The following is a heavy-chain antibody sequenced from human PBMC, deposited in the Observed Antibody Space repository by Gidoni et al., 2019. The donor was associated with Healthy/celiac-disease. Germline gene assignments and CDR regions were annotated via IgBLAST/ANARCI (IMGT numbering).Heavy chain of an antibody. CDR1: GYTFTSYY. D-gene: IGHD2-15*01. J-gene: IGHJ5*02. CDR2: INPRGGST. CDR3: ARDRMSCSGGSCYSGVLRGNWFDP. V-gene: IGHV1-46*04. Sequence: QVPLVPSGAEVKKPGASVKVSCKASGYTFTSYYMHLVRPAPRQGLEWMGIINPRGGSTSYAQKVQGRVTMTRDTAKSTVYMELSSMRSEDTAVYYCARDRMSCSGGSCYSGVLRGNWFDPWGQGTLVTVSS.